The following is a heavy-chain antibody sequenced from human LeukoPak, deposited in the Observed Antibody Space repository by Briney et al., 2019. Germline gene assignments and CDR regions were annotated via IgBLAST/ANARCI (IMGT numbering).Heavy chain of an antibody. CDR1: GFTFNNAW. D-gene: IGHD2-2*01. V-gene: IGHV3-15*01. CDR2: IKSETDGGTT. J-gene: IGHJ4*02. CDR3: IAGSLGYCTTTTCFI. Sequence: VGSLRLSCAASGFTFNNAWMTWVRQAPGKGLEWVGRIKSETDGGTTDYGAPVKGRFSISRDDSKNTLFLQMNSLKTEDTAVYYCIAGSLGYCTTTTCFIWGQGTLVTVSS.